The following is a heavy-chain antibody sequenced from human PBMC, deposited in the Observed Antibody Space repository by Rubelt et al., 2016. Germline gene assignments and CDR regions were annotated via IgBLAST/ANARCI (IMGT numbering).Heavy chain of an antibody. J-gene: IGHJ6*02. D-gene: IGHD1-7*01. CDR3: VKDRRTTTARVGMDF. CDR1: GFTFSSCA. V-gene: IGHV3-64D*09. CDR2: ISGNGGSI. Sequence: EVQLVESVGGLVQPGGSLTLSCSASGFTFSSCAMHWVRQAPAKGLEYVSAISGNGGSIYYSDSLRDRITISRENSKNNLYLQMTSLRAEDTAVYYCVKDRRTTTARVGMDFWGQGTTVTVSS.